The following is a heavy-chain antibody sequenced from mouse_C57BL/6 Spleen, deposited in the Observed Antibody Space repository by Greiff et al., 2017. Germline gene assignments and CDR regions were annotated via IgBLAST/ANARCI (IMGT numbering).Heavy chain of an antibody. CDR1: GFTFSSYA. Sequence: EVQGVESGGGLVKPGGSLKLSCAASGFTFSSYAMSWVRQTPEKRLEWVATISDGGSYTYYPDNVKGRFTISRDNAKNNLYLQMSHLKSEDTAMYYCAREYGYGWYFDVWGTGTTVTVSS. J-gene: IGHJ1*03. CDR3: AREYGYGWYFDV. CDR2: ISDGGSYT. V-gene: IGHV5-4*01. D-gene: IGHD2-2*01.